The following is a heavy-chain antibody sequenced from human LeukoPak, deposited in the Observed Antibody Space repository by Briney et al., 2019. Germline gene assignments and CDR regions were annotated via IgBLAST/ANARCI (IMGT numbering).Heavy chain of an antibody. CDR3: ARDHYYGSGSYYRLIDY. CDR2: ISYDGGNK. J-gene: IGHJ4*02. Sequence: PGGSLRLSCAASGFTFSSYGIHWVRQAPGKGLEWVAFISYDGGNKYYADSVKGRFTISRDNSKNTLYLQMNSLRAEDTAVYYCARDHYYGSGSYYRLIDYWGQGTLVTVSS. CDR1: GFTFSSYG. V-gene: IGHV3-30-3*01. D-gene: IGHD3-10*01.